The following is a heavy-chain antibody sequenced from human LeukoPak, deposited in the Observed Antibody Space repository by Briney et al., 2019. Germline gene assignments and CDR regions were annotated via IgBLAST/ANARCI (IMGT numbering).Heavy chain of an antibody. CDR3: GRHLRAASSNLFDY. J-gene: IGHJ4*02. D-gene: IGHD6-13*01. CDR2: IYPGDSDT. CDR1: GYRFTSYW. V-gene: IGHV5-51*01. Sequence: GESLQISRKGSGYRFTSYWIGWVRQMPGKGLEWMGIIYPGDSDTRYSPSFQGQVTISADKSISTAYLQWSSLKASDTAMYYCGRHLRAASSNLFDYWGQGTLVTVSS.